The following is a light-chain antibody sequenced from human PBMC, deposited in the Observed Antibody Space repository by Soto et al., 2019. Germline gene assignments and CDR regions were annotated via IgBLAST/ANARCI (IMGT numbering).Light chain of an antibody. CDR3: CSYAGSSTYV. CDR1: SSDVGRYNL. J-gene: IGLJ1*01. V-gene: IGLV2-23*01. CDR2: EDS. Sequence: QSVLTQPASVSGSPGQSITISCTGTSSDVGRYNLVSWYQQHPGKAPKLIIHEDSKRSSGLSNRFSGSKSGNTASLTISGLQAEEEADYYCCSYAGSSTYVFGTGTKVTVL.